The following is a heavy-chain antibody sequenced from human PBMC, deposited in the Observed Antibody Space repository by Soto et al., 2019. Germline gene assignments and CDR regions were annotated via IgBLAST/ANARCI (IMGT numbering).Heavy chain of an antibody. J-gene: IGHJ6*03. CDR2: ISSSGSTI. CDR1: GFTFSDYY. D-gene: IGHD3-3*01. V-gene: IGHV3-11*01. CDR3: ARDQGITIFRIYMDV. Sequence: PGGSLRLSCAASGFTFSDYYMSWIRQAPGKGLEWVSYISSSGSTIYYADSVKGRFTISRDNAKNSLYLQMNSLRAEDTAVYYCARDQGITIFRIYMDVWGKGTTVTVSS.